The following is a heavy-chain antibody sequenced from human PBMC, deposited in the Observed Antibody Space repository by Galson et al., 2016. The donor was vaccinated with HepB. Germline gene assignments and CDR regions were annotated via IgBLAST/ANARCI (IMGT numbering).Heavy chain of an antibody. V-gene: IGHV3-30*18. J-gene: IGHJ6*02. CDR2: ISYTGSNI. Sequence: SLRLSCAASGFTFSDFGMQWVRQAPGKGLEWVALISYTGSNIDYADSVKGRFTISRDNSDNTMSLQMNSLRPEYTALYFCAKLSSSSSYYGMDVWGQGTTVTVSS. CDR3: AKLSSSSSYYGMDV. CDR1: GFTFSDFG. D-gene: IGHD6-6*01.